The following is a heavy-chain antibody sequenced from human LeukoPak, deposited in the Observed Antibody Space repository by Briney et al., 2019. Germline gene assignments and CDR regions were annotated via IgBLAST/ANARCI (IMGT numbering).Heavy chain of an antibody. D-gene: IGHD5-18*01. Sequence: ASVKVSCKASGGTFSSYAISWVRQAPGQGLEWMGGIIPIFGTANYAQKFQGRVTITADESTSTAYMELSSLRSEDTAVYYCAKDLAYSYGVELDYWGQGTLVTVSS. V-gene: IGHV1-69*13. CDR2: IIPIFGTA. J-gene: IGHJ4*02. CDR1: GGTFSSYA. CDR3: AKDLAYSYGVELDY.